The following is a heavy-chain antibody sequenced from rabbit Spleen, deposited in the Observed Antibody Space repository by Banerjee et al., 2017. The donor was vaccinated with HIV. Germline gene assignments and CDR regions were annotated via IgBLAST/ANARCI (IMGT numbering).Heavy chain of an antibody. Sequence: QEQLVESRGGLVQPEGSLTLTCTASGFSFSSSYYMCWVRQAPGKGLEWIGCIYTSGGVADYASWAKGRFTISKTSSTTVTLQMTSLTAADTATYFCARAYSTSYWYLTLWGPGTLVTVS. CDR2: IYTSGGVA. CDR1: GFSFSSSYY. J-gene: IGHJ6*01. CDR3: ARAYSTSYWYLTL. D-gene: IGHD8-1*01. V-gene: IGHV1S45*01.